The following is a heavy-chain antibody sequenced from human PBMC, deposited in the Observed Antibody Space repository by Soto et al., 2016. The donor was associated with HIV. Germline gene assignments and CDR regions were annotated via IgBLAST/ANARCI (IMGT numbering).Heavy chain of an antibody. Sequence: EVQLVESGGGLVQPGGSLRLSCAASGFIFSNYSMNWVRQAPGKGLEWVSYTTRSGSMIYYADSVKGRFTISRDNAKNSLSLQMNSLRAEDTAVYYCARRKEGQDYWGQGTLVTVSS. CDR2: TTRSGSMI. CDR1: GFIFSNYS. V-gene: IGHV3-48*04. J-gene: IGHJ4*02. CDR3: ARRKEGQDY.